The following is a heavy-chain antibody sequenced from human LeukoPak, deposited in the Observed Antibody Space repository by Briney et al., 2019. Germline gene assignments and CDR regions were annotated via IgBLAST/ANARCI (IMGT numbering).Heavy chain of an antibody. CDR3: ARGYLADAFDI. V-gene: IGHV4-34*01. Sequence: SETLSLTCAVYGGSFSGYYWSWIRQPPGKGLEWIGEINHSGSTNYNPSLKSRVTISVGTSKNQFSLKLSSVTAADTAVYYCARGYLADAFDIWGQGTMVTVSS. CDR1: GGSFSGYY. CDR2: INHSGST. J-gene: IGHJ3*02.